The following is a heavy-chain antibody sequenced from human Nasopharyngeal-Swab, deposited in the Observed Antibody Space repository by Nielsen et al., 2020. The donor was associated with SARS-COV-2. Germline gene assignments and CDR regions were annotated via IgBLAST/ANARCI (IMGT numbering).Heavy chain of an antibody. J-gene: IGHJ4*02. V-gene: IGHV1-2*06. CDR2: IGTNSGGA. CDR3: ARDSPASRGDY. CDR1: GYTFTAFS. D-gene: IGHD5-24*01. Sequence: SVKVSCKASGYTFTAFSIHWVRQSPGQGLEWVGRIGTNSGGALYAQRFRGRVTMTRDTSVATAYMELSDLRSDDTAVYYCARDSPASRGDYWGQGTLVTVSS.